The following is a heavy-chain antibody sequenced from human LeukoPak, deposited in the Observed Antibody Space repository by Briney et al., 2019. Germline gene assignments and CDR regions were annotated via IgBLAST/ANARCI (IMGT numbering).Heavy chain of an antibody. D-gene: IGHD1-26*01. CDR2: IYSGGST. V-gene: IGHV3-53*01. J-gene: IGHJ6*03. CDR1: GFTVSSNY. CDR3: ARDRVGATNYYYYYMDV. Sequence: GGSLRLSCAASGFTVSSNYMSWVRQAPGKGLEWVSVIYSGGSTYYADSVKGRFTIPRDNSKNTLYLQMNSLRAEDTAVYYCARDRVGATNYYYYYMDVWGKGTTVTVSS.